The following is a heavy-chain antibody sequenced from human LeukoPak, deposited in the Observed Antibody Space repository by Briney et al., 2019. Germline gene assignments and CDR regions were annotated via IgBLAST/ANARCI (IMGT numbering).Heavy chain of an antibody. CDR3: AKDPPYYYDSSGYYGYFDY. CDR2: ISSNGGTT. Sequence: PGGSLRLSCAASGFTFSNYAMHWVRQAPGKGLEYVSVISSNGGTTYYANSVKGRFTISRDNSKNTLYLQMNSLRAEDPAVYYCAKDPPYYYDSSGYYGYFDYWGQGTLVTVSS. D-gene: IGHD3-22*01. J-gene: IGHJ4*02. V-gene: IGHV3-64*01. CDR1: GFTFSNYA.